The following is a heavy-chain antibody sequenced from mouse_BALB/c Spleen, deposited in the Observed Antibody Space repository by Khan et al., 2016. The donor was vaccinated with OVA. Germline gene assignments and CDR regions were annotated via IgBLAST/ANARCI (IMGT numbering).Heavy chain of an antibody. CDR2: IWTGVIT. J-gene: IGHJ3*01. CDR1: GFSLTNYV. CDR3: ARSYGYDVGGFAY. D-gene: IGHD2-2*01. Sequence: QVQLKQSGPGLVAPSQSLSITCTVSGFSLTNYVVHWVRQPPGKGLEWLGVIWTGVITNFNSALMSRLSICTVNSKTHAFLKMNRLQTDDTAIYYCARSYGYDVGGFAYWGQGTLVTVSA. V-gene: IGHV2-9*02.